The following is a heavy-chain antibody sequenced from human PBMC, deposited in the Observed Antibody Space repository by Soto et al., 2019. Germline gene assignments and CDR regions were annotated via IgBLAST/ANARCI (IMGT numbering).Heavy chain of an antibody. CDR1: GGSFSGYY. CDR3: ARWPSGYYDILTGNYFDY. J-gene: IGHJ4*02. Sequence: PSETLSLTCAVYGGSFSGYYWSWIRQPPGKGLEWIGEINHSGSTNYNPSLKSRVTISVDTSKNQFSLKLSSVTAADTAVYYCARWPSGYYDILTGNYFDYWGQGTLVTVSS. V-gene: IGHV4-34*01. CDR2: INHSGST. D-gene: IGHD3-9*01.